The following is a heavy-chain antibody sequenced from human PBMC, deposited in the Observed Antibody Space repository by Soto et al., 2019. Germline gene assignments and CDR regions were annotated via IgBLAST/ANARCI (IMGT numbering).Heavy chain of an antibody. J-gene: IGHJ2*01. CDR2: INHSGST. D-gene: IGHD4-17*01. V-gene: IGHV4-34*01. Sequence: PSETLSLTCAVYGGSFSGYYWSWIRRPPGKGLEWIGEINHSGSTNYNPSLKSRVTISVDTSKNQFSLKLSSVTAADTAVYYCARVVGYGDYLGWYFDLWGRGTLVTVSS. CDR3: ARVVGYGDYLGWYFDL. CDR1: GGSFSGYY.